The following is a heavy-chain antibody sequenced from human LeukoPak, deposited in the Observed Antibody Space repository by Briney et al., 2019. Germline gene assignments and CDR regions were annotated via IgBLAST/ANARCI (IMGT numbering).Heavy chain of an antibody. V-gene: IGHV4-59*08. J-gene: IGHJ3*01. CDR2: IYNSGSTNC. CDR1: GDSISRYY. D-gene: IGHD3-22*01. Sequence: SETLSLTCTVSGDSISRYYWNWIRQPPGKGREWIAYIYNSGSTNCNYKPSLKSRVTMSVDTSKNRFSLRLSSVTAADTALYYCATDSSGSFDAFDVWGQGTLVAVSS. CDR3: ATDSSGSFDAFDV.